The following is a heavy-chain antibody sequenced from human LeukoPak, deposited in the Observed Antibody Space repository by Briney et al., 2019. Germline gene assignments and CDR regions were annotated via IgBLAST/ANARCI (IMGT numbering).Heavy chain of an antibody. CDR3: ARDQSYYDSSGPIDY. J-gene: IGHJ4*02. Sequence: WASVKVSCKASGYTFTSYYMHWVRQAPGQGLEWMGIINPSGGSTSYAQKFQGRVTMTRDTSTSTVYMELSSLRSEDTAVYYCARDQSYYDSSGPIDYWGQGILVTVFS. CDR1: GYTFTSYY. D-gene: IGHD3-22*01. CDR2: INPSGGST. V-gene: IGHV1-46*03.